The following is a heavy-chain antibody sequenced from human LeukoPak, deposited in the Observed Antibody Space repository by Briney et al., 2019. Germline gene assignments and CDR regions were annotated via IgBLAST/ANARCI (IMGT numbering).Heavy chain of an antibody. J-gene: IGHJ4*02. D-gene: IGHD3-16*01. CDR3: ARDPLGNYGLGYYFDY. CDR1: GYTFTSYA. Sequence: ASVKVSCKASGYTFTSYAMNWVRQAPGQGLEWMGWINTNTGNPTYAQGFTGRFVFSLDTSVSTAYLQISSLKAEDTAVYYCARDPLGNYGLGYYFDYWGQGTLVTVSS. V-gene: IGHV7-4-1*02. CDR2: INTNTGNP.